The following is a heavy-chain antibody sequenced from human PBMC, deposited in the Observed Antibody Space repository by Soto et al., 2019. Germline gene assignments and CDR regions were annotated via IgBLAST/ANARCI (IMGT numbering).Heavy chain of an antibody. CDR3: ARIQARTHAYIDY. CDR2: IDWDDDK. Sequence: TLSLTCTVSGGSISSYYWSWIRQPPGKALEWLARIDWDDDKYYSTSLKTRLTISKDTSKNQVVLTMTNMDPVDTATYYCARIQARTHAYIDYWGQGTLVTVSS. V-gene: IGHV2-70*11. CDR1: GGSISSYY. D-gene: IGHD5-12*01. J-gene: IGHJ4*02.